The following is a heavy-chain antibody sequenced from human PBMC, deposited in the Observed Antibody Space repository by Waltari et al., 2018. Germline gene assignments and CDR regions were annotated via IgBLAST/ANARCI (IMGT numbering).Heavy chain of an antibody. D-gene: IGHD6-13*01. CDR3: ATGGVAAAGREDDY. J-gene: IGHJ4*02. Sequence: EVQLVQSGAEVKKPGATVKISCKASGYTFTDYYMHWVQQAPGKGLEWMGRGDPEDGETRYAEKFQGRVTITADTSTATAYMELSSLRSEDTAVYYCATGGVAAAGREDDYWGQGTLVTVSS. CDR1: GYTFTDYY. V-gene: IGHV1-69-2*01. CDR2: GDPEDGET.